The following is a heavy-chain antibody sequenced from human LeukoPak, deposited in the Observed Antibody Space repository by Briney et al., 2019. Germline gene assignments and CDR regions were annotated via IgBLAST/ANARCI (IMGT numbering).Heavy chain of an antibody. Sequence: PSETLSLTCTVSGDSISSNSYYWGWIRQTPGKGLEWIGSVDYTGRTYYNPSPESRVTIGVDASSSLFSLKLTSGTAADTAVYFCARHSDRYSYICGFDIWGQGTMVTVSS. CDR3: ARHSDRYSYICGFDI. J-gene: IGHJ3*02. CDR1: GDSISSNSYY. CDR2: VDYTGRT. V-gene: IGHV4-39*01. D-gene: IGHD3-16*01.